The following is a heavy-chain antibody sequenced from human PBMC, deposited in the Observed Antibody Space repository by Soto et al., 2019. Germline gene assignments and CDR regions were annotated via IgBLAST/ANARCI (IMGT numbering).Heavy chain of an antibody. CDR1: GFTFNNAW. CDR2: IKSKKARATT. V-gene: IGHV3-15*01. D-gene: IGHD1-26*01. Sequence: PGGSLRLSCAASGFTFNNAWMSWVRQAPGKGLEWVGRIKSKKARATTDYATPVKGRFTISRDDSKKTLYLQTNSLKTEDTAVYYGTADPPRGGSLIDLWGQGTLVTVSS. J-gene: IGHJ5*02. CDR3: TADPPRGGSLIDL.